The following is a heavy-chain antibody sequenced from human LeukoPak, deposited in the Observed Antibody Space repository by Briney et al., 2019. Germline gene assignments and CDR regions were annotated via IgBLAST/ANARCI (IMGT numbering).Heavy chain of an antibody. V-gene: IGHV3-23*01. CDR3: AQDATDFDSSGQTYFDN. D-gene: IGHD3-22*01. J-gene: IGHJ4*02. CDR2: ISGSGGYT. CDR1: SSSSYY. Sequence: SSSSYYWGWIRQPPGKGLEWVSAISGSGGYTFYSDSVKGRFTISRDNSKNTLSLQMNSLRAEDTAVYYCAQDATDFDSSGQTYFDNWGQGTLVTVSS.